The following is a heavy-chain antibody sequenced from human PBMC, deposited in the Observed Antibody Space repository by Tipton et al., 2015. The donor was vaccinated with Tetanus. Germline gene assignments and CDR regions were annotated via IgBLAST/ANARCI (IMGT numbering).Heavy chain of an antibody. CDR3: ARWLEGSIAELDY. Sequence: SLRLSCAAPGFTFDNYALHWVRQAPGKGLQWLAVIWYDGSNQYYEESMKGRFTISRDNAKNTIFLQMTSLRAEDTAVYYCARWLEGSIAELDYWGQGTLVAVSS. CDR2: IWYDGSNQ. CDR1: GFTFDNYA. V-gene: IGHV3-33*01. J-gene: IGHJ4*02. D-gene: IGHD1-26*01.